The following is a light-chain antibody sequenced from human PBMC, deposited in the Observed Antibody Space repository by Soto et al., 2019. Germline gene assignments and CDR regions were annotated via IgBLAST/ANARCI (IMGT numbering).Light chain of an antibody. J-gene: IGKJ4*01. V-gene: IGKV4-1*01. CDR2: WAS. CDR3: QQYHSTPLP. CDR1: QSVLYSSNNKNY. Sequence: DIVMTQSPDSLAVSLGERATINCKSSQSVLYSSNNKNYLAWYQQKPGQPPKLLIYWASTRESGVPDRFSGSGSGTDFTLTISSLQAEDVAVYYCQQYHSTPLPVGGGTKVDIX.